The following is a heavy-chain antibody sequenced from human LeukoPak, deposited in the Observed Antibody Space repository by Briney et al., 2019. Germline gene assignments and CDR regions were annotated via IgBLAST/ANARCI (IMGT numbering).Heavy chain of an antibody. CDR2: ISSSSYI. J-gene: IGHJ4*02. D-gene: IGHD4-17*01. Sequence: GGSLRLSCAASGFTFSSYSMNWVRQAPGKGLEWVSSISSSSYIYYADSVKGRFTISRDNAKNSLYLQMNSLRAEDTAVYYCARGQDYGDPYSDYWGQGTLVTVSS. CDR3: ARGQDYGDPYSDY. V-gene: IGHV3-21*01. CDR1: GFTFSSYS.